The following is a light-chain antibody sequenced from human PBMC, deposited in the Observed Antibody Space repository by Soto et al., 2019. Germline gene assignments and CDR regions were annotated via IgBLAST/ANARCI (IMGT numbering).Light chain of an antibody. CDR2: WAS. CDR3: QQYYNTPLT. J-gene: IGKJ4*01. V-gene: IGKV4-1*01. CDR1: QSVLYTNNKNY. Sequence: DIVMTQSPDSLAVSLGEMATIDCRSSQSVLYTNNKNYLAWYQQKPGHPPQLLIYWASTRESGVPDRFSGIGSGTDFTLTISSLQAEDVAVYYCQQYYNTPLTFGGGTQVEIK.